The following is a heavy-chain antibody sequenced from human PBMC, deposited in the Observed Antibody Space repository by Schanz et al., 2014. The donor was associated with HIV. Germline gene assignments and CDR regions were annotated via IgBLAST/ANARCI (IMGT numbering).Heavy chain of an antibody. J-gene: IGHJ3*02. CDR1: GFPFSSYS. CDR3: AQMGAFAAFDI. Sequence: EVQLVESGGVVVQPGGSLTLSCEASGFPFSSYSMNWVRQAPGKGLEWVSYVRSDGNSMKYADSVKGRFTISRDNSRNTLFLQMDSLRVDDTAVYYCAQMGAFAAFDIWGHGTVVTVSS. V-gene: IGHV3-48*04. D-gene: IGHD3-16*01. CDR2: VRSDGNSM.